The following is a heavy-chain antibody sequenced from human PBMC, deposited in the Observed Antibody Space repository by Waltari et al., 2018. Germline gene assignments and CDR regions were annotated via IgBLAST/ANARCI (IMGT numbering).Heavy chain of an antibody. CDR3: ARPLYYDFWSGYYKGGFDY. CDR2: INHSGST. Sequence: QVQLQQWGAGLLKPSETLSLTCAVYGGSFSGYYWSWIRQPPGKGLAWIGEINHSGSTNYNPSLKSRVTISVDTSKNQFSLKLSSVTAADTAVYYCARPLYYDFWSGYYKGGFDYWGQGTLVTVSS. V-gene: IGHV4-34*01. D-gene: IGHD3-3*01. CDR1: GGSFSGYY. J-gene: IGHJ4*02.